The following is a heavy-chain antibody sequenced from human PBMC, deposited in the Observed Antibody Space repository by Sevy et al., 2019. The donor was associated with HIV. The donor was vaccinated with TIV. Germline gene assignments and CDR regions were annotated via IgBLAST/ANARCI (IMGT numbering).Heavy chain of an antibody. Sequence: GGSLRLSCAASGFSFSSYAMSWVRQTPGKGLEWVSAISGSGGSTYYADSVKGRFNISRDNSKNTLYLKMNSLRAEDTAGYYCAKGGFTMVRGVFDYWGQGTLVTVSS. V-gene: IGHV3-23*01. CDR1: GFSFSSYA. J-gene: IGHJ4*02. CDR2: ISGSGGST. D-gene: IGHD3-10*01. CDR3: AKGGFTMVRGVFDY.